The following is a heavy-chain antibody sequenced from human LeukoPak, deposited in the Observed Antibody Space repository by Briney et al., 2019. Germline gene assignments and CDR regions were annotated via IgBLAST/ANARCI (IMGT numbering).Heavy chain of an antibody. CDR1: GFTFSSYW. V-gene: IGHV3-7*01. Sequence: GGSLRLSCAASGFTFSSYWMSWVRQAPGKGLEWVANIKQNGSEKSYVDSVKGRFTISRDNAKNSLYLQMNNLGAEDTAVYYCADPGVGFWGQGTLVTVSS. J-gene: IGHJ4*02. CDR3: ADPGVGF. CDR2: IKQNGSEK. D-gene: IGHD2-8*01.